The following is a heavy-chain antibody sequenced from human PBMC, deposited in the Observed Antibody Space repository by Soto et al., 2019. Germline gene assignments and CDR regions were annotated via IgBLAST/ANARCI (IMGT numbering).Heavy chain of an antibody. CDR1: GFTFSSYG. J-gene: IGHJ4*02. Sequence: QVQLVESGGGVVQPGRSLRLSCAASGFTFSSYGMHWVRQAPGKGLEWVAVISYDGSNKYYADSVKGRFTISRDNSKNTLYLQMNSLRAEDTAVYYCAKDLSEMGVEGYWGLGTLVTVSS. CDR2: ISYDGSNK. V-gene: IGHV3-30*18. D-gene: IGHD3-10*01. CDR3: AKDLSEMGVEGY.